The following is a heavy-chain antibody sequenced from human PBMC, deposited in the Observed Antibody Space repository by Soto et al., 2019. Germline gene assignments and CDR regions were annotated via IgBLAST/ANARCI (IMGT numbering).Heavy chain of an antibody. D-gene: IGHD3-9*01. J-gene: IGHJ4*02. CDR2: LSGVGDAT. CDR1: GFTFDSFA. CDR3: AKATNDWTYHFDY. V-gene: IGHV3-23*01. Sequence: EVQLLESGGDLVQPGGSLRLSCAASGFTFDSFAMTWVRQAPGKGLEWVSVLSGVGDATNYADSVKGRFTISRDNSKNTLYLQINSLRPEDTAVYYCAKATNDWTYHFDYWGQGTPVTVSS.